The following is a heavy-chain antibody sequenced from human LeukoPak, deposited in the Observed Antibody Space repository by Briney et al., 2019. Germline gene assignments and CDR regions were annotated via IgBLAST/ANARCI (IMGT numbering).Heavy chain of an antibody. J-gene: IGHJ4*02. D-gene: IGHD5-18*01. Sequence: GGPLRLSCAASGFTFSSYEMNWVRQAPGKGLEWVSYISSSGSTIYYADSVKGRFTISRDNAKNSLYLQMNSLRAEDTAVYYCARVGGGYSYVDYWGQGTLVTVSS. CDR2: ISSSGSTI. V-gene: IGHV3-48*03. CDR1: GFTFSSYE. CDR3: ARVGGGYSYVDY.